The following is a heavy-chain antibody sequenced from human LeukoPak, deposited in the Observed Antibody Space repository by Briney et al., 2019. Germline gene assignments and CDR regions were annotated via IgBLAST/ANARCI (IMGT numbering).Heavy chain of an antibody. CDR3: ARDVNWGFDS. CDR2: IRGSGPGSGSGT. V-gene: IGHV3-48*04. CDR1: GFTFSDYP. Sequence: GGSLRLSCATSGFTFSDYPMNWVRQAPGKGLEWVSNIRGSGPGSGSGTYYADSVKGRFIISRDNAKNSVYLQMNSLRVEDSAFYYCARDVNWGFDSWGQGALVTVSS. D-gene: IGHD7-27*01. J-gene: IGHJ4*02.